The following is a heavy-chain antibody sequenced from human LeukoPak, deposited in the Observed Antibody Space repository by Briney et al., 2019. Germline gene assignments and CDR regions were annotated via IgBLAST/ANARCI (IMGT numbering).Heavy chain of an antibody. CDR3: ARGSSRVDY. Sequence: SEPLSLTCTVSGGSISSGNYYWSWIRQPAGKGLEWIGRLYTSGTSNYNPSLKSRVTISVDTSKNQFSLKLSSVTAADTAVYYCARGSSRVDYWGQGTLVTVSS. V-gene: IGHV4-61*02. CDR1: GGSISSGNYY. CDR2: LYTSGTS. J-gene: IGHJ4*02.